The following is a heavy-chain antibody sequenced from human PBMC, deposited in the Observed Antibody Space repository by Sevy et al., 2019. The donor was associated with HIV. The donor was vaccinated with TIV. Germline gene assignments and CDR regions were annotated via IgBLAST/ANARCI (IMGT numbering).Heavy chain of an antibody. CDR2: IYYSGST. Sequence: SETLSLTCTVSGGSISSGGYYWSWIRQHPGKGLEWIGYIYYSGSTYYHPSLKSRATISVDTSKNQFSLKLSSVTAADTAVYYCARARTWDSSGYYRGYFDYWGQGTLVTVS. D-gene: IGHD3-22*01. CDR3: ARARTWDSSGYYRGYFDY. V-gene: IGHV4-31*03. CDR1: GGSISSGGYY. J-gene: IGHJ4*02.